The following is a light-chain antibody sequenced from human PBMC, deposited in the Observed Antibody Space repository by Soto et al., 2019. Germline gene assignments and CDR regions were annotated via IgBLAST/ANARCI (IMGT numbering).Light chain of an antibody. V-gene: IGKV1-9*01. Sequence: DIQLTQSPSFLSASVGDRVTITCRASQGISSSLAWFQQKPGKAPKLLIYAASTLQSRVPSRFSGSGSRTDFTLTISSLQPEDFATYYCQQLNTYPHTFGQGTKLEIK. CDR1: QGISSS. CDR2: AAS. CDR3: QQLNTYPHT. J-gene: IGKJ2*01.